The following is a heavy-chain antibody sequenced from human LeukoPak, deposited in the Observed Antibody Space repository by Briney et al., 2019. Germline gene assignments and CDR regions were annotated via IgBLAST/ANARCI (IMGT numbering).Heavy chain of an antibody. J-gene: IGHJ5*02. CDR3: AKQTPPHRAWFDP. CDR2: ISGSGGST. Sequence: GGSLRLSCAASGFTFSSYAMGWVRQAPGKGLEWVSAISGSGGSTYYADSVKGRFTISRDNSKNTLYLQMNSLSADDTAVYYCAKQTPPHRAWFDPWGQGTLVTVSS. CDR1: GFTFSSYA. V-gene: IGHV3-23*01.